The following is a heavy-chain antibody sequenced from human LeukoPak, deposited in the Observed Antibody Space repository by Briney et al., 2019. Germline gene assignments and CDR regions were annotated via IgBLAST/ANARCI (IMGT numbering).Heavy chain of an antibody. CDR2: INPSGGST. CDR1: GYTFTSYY. J-gene: IGHJ4*02. D-gene: IGHD3-10*01. V-gene: IGHV1-46*01. Sequence: ASVKVSCKASGYTFTSYYMHWVRQAPGQGLEWMGIINPSGGSTSYAQKFQGRVTMTRDTSTSTVYMELRSLRSNDTAVYYCARRSGTYPIRFDSWGQGTLVTVSS. CDR3: ARRSGTYPIRFDS.